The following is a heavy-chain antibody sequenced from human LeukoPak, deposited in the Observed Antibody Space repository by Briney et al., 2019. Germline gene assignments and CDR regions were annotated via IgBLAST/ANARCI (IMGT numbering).Heavy chain of an antibody. V-gene: IGHV3-23*01. J-gene: IGHJ4*02. Sequence: GGSLRLSCAASGFIFSAFAMTWVRQAPGKGLEWVPTITDVGYNTYSADSVKGRITFSRDNSKNTLSLQLSSLRAEDTAVYYCAKDLSYTSGASDHWGQGTLVTVSS. CDR3: AKDLSYTSGASDH. CDR1: GFIFSAFA. D-gene: IGHD6-19*01. CDR2: ITDVGYNT.